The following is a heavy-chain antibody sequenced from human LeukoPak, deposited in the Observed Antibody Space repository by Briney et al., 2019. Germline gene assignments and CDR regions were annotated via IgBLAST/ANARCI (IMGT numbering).Heavy chain of an antibody. V-gene: IGHV1-2*02. D-gene: IGHD6-6*01. CDR3: GRGIQSSDP. Sequence: ASVKVSCKASGYTFTAYYIHWVRQAPGQGLEWMGRINPKSGDTNYAQKFQDRVTMTRDTSTPTAYMELRRLRSDDTAVYYCGRGIQSSDPWGQGTLVTVSS. J-gene: IGHJ5*02. CDR2: INPKSGDT. CDR1: GYTFTAYY.